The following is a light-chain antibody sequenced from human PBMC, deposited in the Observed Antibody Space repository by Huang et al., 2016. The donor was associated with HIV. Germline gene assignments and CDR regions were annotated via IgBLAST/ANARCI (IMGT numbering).Light chain of an antibody. J-gene: IGKJ2*01. CDR3: QQYSNSPPGT. Sequence: EIVLTQSPGHLSLSPGERATLSCRASQSVSSGHLAWYQQKPGQAPRLLIYGTSSRATGIPDRFSGRGSGTDFTLTISRLEPEDFAVYFCQQYSNSPPGTFGLGTRLEIK. CDR2: GTS. CDR1: QSVSSGH. V-gene: IGKV3-20*01.